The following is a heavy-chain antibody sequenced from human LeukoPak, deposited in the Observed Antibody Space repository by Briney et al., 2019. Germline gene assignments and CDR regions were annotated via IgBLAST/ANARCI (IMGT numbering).Heavy chain of an antibody. CDR3: AKDRIAYRGYAYDY. V-gene: IGHV3-23*01. J-gene: IGHJ4*02. D-gene: IGHD5-12*01. CDR2: ISGSGGST. CDR1: GFTFSSYG. Sequence: GGTLRLSYAASGFTFSSYGMRWVRQAQGKGLEGVSAISGSGGSTKYADPVKGRLTISRDNYKKTLYLQMNSLRAEDTAVYYCAKDRIAYRGYAYDYWRQGTLLTVSS.